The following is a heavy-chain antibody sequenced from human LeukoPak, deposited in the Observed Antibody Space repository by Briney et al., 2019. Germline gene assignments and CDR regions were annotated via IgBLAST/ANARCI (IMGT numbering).Heavy chain of an antibody. CDR3: ARKKTYDFWSGYYLAGYYYYGMDV. V-gene: IGHV1-8*01. Sequence: ASVKVSCKASGYTFTSYGINWVRQATGQGLEWMGWMNPNSGNTGYAQKFQGRVTMTRNTSISTAYMELSSLRSEDTAVYYCARKKTYDFWSGYYLAGYYYYGMDVWGQGTTVTVSS. CDR1: GYTFTSYG. CDR2: MNPNSGNT. D-gene: IGHD3-3*01. J-gene: IGHJ6*02.